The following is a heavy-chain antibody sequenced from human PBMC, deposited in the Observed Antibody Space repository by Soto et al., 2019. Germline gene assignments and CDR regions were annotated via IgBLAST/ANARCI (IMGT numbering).Heavy chain of an antibody. D-gene: IGHD3-3*01. V-gene: IGHV4-4*07. CDR1: GGSISSYY. Sequence: SETLSLTCTVSGGSISSYYWSWIRQPAGKGLEWIGRIYTSGSTNYNPSLKSRVTMSVDTSKNQFSLKLSSVTAEDTAVYYCAKGGAVYDFWSGYYDWGQYYYYGMDVWGQGTTVTVSS. J-gene: IGHJ6*02. CDR3: AKGGAVYDFWSGYYDWGQYYYYGMDV. CDR2: IYTSGST.